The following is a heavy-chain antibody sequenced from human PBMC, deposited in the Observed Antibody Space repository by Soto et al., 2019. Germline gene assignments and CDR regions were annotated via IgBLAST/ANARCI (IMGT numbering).Heavy chain of an antibody. CDR1: GFTLSRYW. CDR3: VRDSHCDY. J-gene: IGHJ4*02. V-gene: IGHV3-74*01. Sequence: EVQLVESGGGLVQPGGSLRLSCAASGFTLSRYWMQWVRQAPGKGLEWVSRIDGDESATNYADSVKGRFTISIDNAKNTLHLQMNSLRAEDTAVYYCVRDSHCDYWGQGTLVTVSS. CDR2: IDGDESAT.